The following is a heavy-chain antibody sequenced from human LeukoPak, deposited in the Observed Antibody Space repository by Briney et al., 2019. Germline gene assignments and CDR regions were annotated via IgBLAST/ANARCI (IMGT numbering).Heavy chain of an antibody. CDR1: GYTFTSYD. Sequence: GASVKVSCKASGYTFTSYDFNWVRQATGQGREWMGWMNPNSGNTGYAQKFQGRVTITRNTSISTAYMELSSLRSEDTAVYYCARDYSNYLGYYYYYMDVWGKGTTVTVSS. V-gene: IGHV1-8*03. CDR2: MNPNSGNT. CDR3: ARDYSNYLGYYYYYMDV. D-gene: IGHD4-11*01. J-gene: IGHJ6*03.